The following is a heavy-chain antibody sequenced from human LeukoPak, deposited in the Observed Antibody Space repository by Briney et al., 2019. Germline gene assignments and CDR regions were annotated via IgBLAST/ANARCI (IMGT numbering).Heavy chain of an antibody. V-gene: IGHV3-48*03. CDR2: ISGSGSTI. CDR3: ASWRGLVTAALRDAFDI. D-gene: IGHD2-2*01. CDR1: GFTFSSYE. Sequence: PGGSLRHSCAGSGFTFSSYEMNRVRQAPGKGLEWVSYISGSGSTIYYADSVKGRFTISRDKAKNSLYLQMNSLRAEDTAVYYCASWRGLVTAALRDAFDIWGQGTMVTISS. J-gene: IGHJ3*02.